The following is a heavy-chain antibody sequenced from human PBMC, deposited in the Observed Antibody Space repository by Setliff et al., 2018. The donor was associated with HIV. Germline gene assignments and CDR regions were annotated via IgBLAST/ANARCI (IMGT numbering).Heavy chain of an antibody. CDR2: IYYSGST. D-gene: IGHD6-19*01. CDR3: ARGNSSGWYSFLHYYYMDV. CDR1: GDSISSSSYY. Sequence: SETLSLTCSVSGDSISSSSYYWGWIRQPPGKGLEWIGSIYYSGSTYYNPSLNSRVTISVDTSKNQFSLKLSSVTAADTAVYYCARGNSSGWYSFLHYYYMDVWGKGTTVTVSS. J-gene: IGHJ6*03. V-gene: IGHV4-39*01.